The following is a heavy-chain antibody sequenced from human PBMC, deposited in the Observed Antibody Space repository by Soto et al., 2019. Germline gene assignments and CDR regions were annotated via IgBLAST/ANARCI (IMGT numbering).Heavy chain of an antibody. CDR2: ISYDGSNK. CDR1: GFTFSSYG. CDR3: ARPMILVVITSGMDV. Sequence: PGGSLRLSCAASGFTFSSYGMHWVRQAPGKGLAWVAVISYDGSNKYYADSVKGRFTISRDNSKNTLYLQMNSLRAQDTAVYSCARPMILVVITSGMDVWGQGTTVTVSS. J-gene: IGHJ6*02. D-gene: IGHD3-22*01. V-gene: IGHV3-30*03.